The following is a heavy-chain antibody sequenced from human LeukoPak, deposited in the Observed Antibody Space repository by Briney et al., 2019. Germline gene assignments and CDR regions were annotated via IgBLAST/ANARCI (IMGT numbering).Heavy chain of an antibody. V-gene: IGHV3-9*01. D-gene: IGHD4-23*01. CDR1: GFTFYDYA. J-gene: IGHJ4*02. Sequence: GGSLRLSCAASGFTFYDYAMHWVRQAPGKGLEWVSGISWRSDSVDYAESVKGRFTISRDNAKNSLYLQMNSLRADDTALYYCAKDWSYGGNSWKYFGSWGQGILVTVSS. CDR2: ISWRSDSV. CDR3: AKDWSYGGNSWKYFGS.